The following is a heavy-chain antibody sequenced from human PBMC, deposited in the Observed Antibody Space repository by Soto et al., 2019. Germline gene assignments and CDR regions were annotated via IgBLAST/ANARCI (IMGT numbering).Heavy chain of an antibody. CDR3: ARGLSGYFHDFDY. CDR1: GYTFTSYA. Sequence: QVHLVQSGAEVRKPGASVKVSCKASGYTFTSYAMHWVRQAPGQRLEWMGWINAGNGNTKYSQKFQGRVTITRDTSASTAYMELSSLRSEDTAVSFCARGLSGYFHDFDYWGPGTLVTVSS. CDR2: INAGNGNT. J-gene: IGHJ4*02. D-gene: IGHD3-22*01. V-gene: IGHV1-3*01.